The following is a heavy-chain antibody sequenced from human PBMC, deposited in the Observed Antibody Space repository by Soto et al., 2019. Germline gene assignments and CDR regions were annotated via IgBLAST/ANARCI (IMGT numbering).Heavy chain of an antibody. CDR3: ARGRAGFLWSGRRDNWFDP. Sequence: QVQLQESGPGLVKPSQTLSLTCTVSGGSISSVGYYWSWIRQHPGKGLEWIGYIYYSGSTYYNPSAQSRVAISVDTSKNQFSLKLSSVTAADTAVYSCARGRAGFLWSGRRDNWFDPWGQGTLVTVSS. CDR1: GGSISSVGYY. J-gene: IGHJ5*02. D-gene: IGHD3-3*01. V-gene: IGHV4-31*03. CDR2: IYYSGST.